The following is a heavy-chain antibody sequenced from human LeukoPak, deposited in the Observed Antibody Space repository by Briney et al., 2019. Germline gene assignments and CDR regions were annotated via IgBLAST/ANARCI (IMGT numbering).Heavy chain of an antibody. CDR2: INHSGST. CDR1: GGSFSGYY. Sequence: SETLSLTCAVYGGSFSGYYWSWTRQPPGKGLEWIGEINHSGSTNYNPSLKSRVTISVDTSKNQFSLKLSSVTAADTAVYYCARATMITFGGVTYYYYYMDVWGKGTTVTVSS. V-gene: IGHV4-34*01. J-gene: IGHJ6*03. CDR3: ARATMITFGGVTYYYYYMDV. D-gene: IGHD3-16*01.